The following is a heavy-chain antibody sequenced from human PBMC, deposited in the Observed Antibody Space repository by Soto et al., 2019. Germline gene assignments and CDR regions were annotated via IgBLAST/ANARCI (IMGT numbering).Heavy chain of an antibody. CDR1: GGSISSCGYY. Sequence: SETLSLTCPVSGGSISSCGYYWSWIRQHPGKVLEWIGYIYYSGSTYYNPSLRSRVTISVDTSKNQFSLKLSSVTAADTAVYYCARDPPYYDFWRGPVWGQGTTDTVSS. CDR2: IYYSGST. V-gene: IGHV4-31*03. J-gene: IGHJ6*02. D-gene: IGHD3-3*01. CDR3: ARDPPYYDFWRGPV.